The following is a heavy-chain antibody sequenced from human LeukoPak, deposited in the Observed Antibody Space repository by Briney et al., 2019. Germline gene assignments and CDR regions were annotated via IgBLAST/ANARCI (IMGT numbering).Heavy chain of an antibody. Sequence: SVKVSCKASGGTFSSYAISWVRQAPGQGLECMGRIIPIFGTANYAQKFQGRVTITTDESTSTAYMELSSLRSEDTAVYYCAQMPDGYNGVVDYWGQGTLVTVSS. CDR3: AQMPDGYNGVVDY. CDR1: GGTFSSYA. J-gene: IGHJ4*02. CDR2: IIPIFGTA. D-gene: IGHD5-24*01. V-gene: IGHV1-69*05.